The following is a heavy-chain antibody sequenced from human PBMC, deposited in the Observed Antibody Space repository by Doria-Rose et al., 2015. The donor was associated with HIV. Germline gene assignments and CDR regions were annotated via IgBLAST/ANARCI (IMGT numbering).Heavy chain of an antibody. Sequence: QVQLQESGPGLVRPSQTLSLTCIVSGDSISSGDSFWSWIRQPPGKGPEWIGYISSSGTTYYCPSLRGRLTISLDASKNQFSLNLNSVTAADTAVYYCARARNYGFPHFFDFWGQGTLVTVSS. J-gene: IGHJ4*02. CDR1: GDSISSGDSF. D-gene: IGHD3-10*01. CDR3: ARARNYGFPHFFDF. CDR2: ISSSGTT. V-gene: IGHV4-30-4*01.